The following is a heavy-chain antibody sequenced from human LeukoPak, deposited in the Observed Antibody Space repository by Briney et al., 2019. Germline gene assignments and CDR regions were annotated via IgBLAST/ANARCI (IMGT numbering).Heavy chain of an antibody. CDR1: GGSISSYY. CDR2: IYSSGST. D-gene: IGHD3-3*01. J-gene: IGHJ2*01. CDR3: ARVFVFWYFDL. V-gene: IGHV4-4*07. Sequence: SETLSLTCTVSGGSISSYYWSWIRRPAGKGLEWIGRIYSSGSTPYNPSLQSRVTMSVDTSKNQFSLKLTSVTAADTAVYYCARVFVFWYFDLWGRGTLVTVSS.